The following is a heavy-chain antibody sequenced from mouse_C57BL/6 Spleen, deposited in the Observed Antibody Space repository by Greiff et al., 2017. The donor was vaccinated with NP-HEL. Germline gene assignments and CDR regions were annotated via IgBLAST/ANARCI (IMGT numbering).Heavy chain of an antibody. V-gene: IGHV3-6*01. CDR2: ISYDGSN. Sequence: EVKLMESGPGLVKPSQSLSLTCSVTGYSITSGYYWTWIRQFPGNKLEWMGYISYDGSNNYNPSLKNRISITRDTSKNQFFLKLNAVTTEDTATYYCARDYGNPYYYAMDYWGQGTSVTVSS. CDR1: GYSITSGYY. D-gene: IGHD2-1*01. CDR3: ARDYGNPYYYAMDY. J-gene: IGHJ4*01.